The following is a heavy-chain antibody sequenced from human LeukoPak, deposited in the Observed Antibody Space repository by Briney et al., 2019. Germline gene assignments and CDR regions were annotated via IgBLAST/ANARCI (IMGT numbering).Heavy chain of an antibody. J-gene: IGHJ4*02. Sequence: GGSLRLSCAASGFTFSNSAMSWVRQAPGEGLEWVSTISGSGSSTYYADSVKGRFTISRDNSKNTLYLQMNSLRAEDTAVYYCARDRTYCSAGSCPQLDYWGQGTLVTVSS. CDR1: GFTFSNSA. D-gene: IGHD2-15*01. V-gene: IGHV3-23*01. CDR3: ARDRTYCSAGSCPQLDY. CDR2: ISGSGSST.